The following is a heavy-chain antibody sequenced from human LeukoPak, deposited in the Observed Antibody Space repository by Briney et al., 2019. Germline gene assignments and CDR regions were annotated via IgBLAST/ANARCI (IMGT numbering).Heavy chain of an antibody. Sequence: SETLSLTCIVSGDSISSTTFQWGWIRQPPGKGLEWIGTIYYSGIAYYNSFLKSRVTISADTSKNQFSLKLNSVTAADTAVYYCVRDRWEAAAGKAFDIWGQGTMVTVSS. V-gene: IGHV4-39*07. CDR1: GDSISSTTFQ. CDR2: IYYSGIA. CDR3: VRDRWEAAAGKAFDI. D-gene: IGHD6-13*01. J-gene: IGHJ3*02.